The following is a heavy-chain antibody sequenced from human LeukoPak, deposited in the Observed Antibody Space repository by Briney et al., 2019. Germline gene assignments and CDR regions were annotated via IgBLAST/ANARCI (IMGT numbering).Heavy chain of an antibody. V-gene: IGHV1-24*01. Sequence: ASVTVSCKASGGTFSSYAISWVRQAPGKGLEWMGGFDPEDGETIYAQKFQGRVTMTEDTSTDTAYMELSSLRSEDTAVYYCAIDFGYWGQGTLVTVSS. J-gene: IGHJ4*02. CDR3: AIDFGY. CDR2: FDPEDGET. CDR1: GGTFSSYA.